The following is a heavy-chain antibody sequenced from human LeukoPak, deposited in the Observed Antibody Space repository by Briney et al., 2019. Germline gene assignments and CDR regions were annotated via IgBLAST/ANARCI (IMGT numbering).Heavy chain of an antibody. Sequence: SETLSLTCTVSGGSISSSSYYWGWIRQPPGKGLEWIGSIYYSGSTYYNPSLKSRVTISVDTSKNQFSLKLSSVTAADTAVYYCARPYSSSSRWFDPWGQGTLVTVSS. CDR1: GGSISSSSYY. CDR3: ARPYSSSSRWFDP. D-gene: IGHD6-6*01. CDR2: IYYSGST. J-gene: IGHJ5*02. V-gene: IGHV4-39*01.